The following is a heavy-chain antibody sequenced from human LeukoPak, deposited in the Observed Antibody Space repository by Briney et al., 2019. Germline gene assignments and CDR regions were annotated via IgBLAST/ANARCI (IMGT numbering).Heavy chain of an antibody. CDR2: IIPIFGTA. D-gene: IGHD5-18*01. V-gene: IGHV1-69*13. CDR1: GGTFSSYA. J-gene: IGHJ4*02. CDR3: ARHLQWGKDSYGKFDY. Sequence: ASVKVSCKASGGTFSSYAISWVRQAPGQGLEWMGGIIPIFGTANYAQKFQGRVTITADESTSTAYMELSSLRSEDTAVYYCARHLQWGKDSYGKFDYWGQGTLATVSS.